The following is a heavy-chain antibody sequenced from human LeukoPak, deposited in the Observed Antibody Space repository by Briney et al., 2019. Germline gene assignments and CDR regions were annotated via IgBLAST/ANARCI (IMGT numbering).Heavy chain of an antibody. CDR2: ISSSSSLI. V-gene: IGHV3-21*01. CDR3: AKVVRGDYSSSPVPYYNYYMNV. Sequence: PGGSLRLSCAASGFTFSYYSMNWVRQAPGRGLEWVSCISSSSSLIFYSDSVRGRFTISRDNAKNLQYLHMNSLRVEDTAVYYCAKVVRGDYSSSPVPYYNYYMNVWGKGTTVTVSS. D-gene: IGHD6-13*01. J-gene: IGHJ6*03. CDR1: GFTFSYYS.